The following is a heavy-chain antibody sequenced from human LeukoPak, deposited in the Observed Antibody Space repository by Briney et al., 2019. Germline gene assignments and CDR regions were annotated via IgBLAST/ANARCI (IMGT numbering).Heavy chain of an antibody. CDR2: ISYSGST. V-gene: IGHV4-59*01. D-gene: IGHD3-22*01. Sequence: SETLSLTCTVSGGSISSYYWSWIRQPPGKGLERIACISYSGSTKYNPSFKSRVTISVDTSKNQLSLKLSSVTAADTAVYYCAREPGFDSSGYLNWFDPWGQGTLVTVSS. CDR1: GGSISSYY. CDR3: AREPGFDSSGYLNWFDP. J-gene: IGHJ5*02.